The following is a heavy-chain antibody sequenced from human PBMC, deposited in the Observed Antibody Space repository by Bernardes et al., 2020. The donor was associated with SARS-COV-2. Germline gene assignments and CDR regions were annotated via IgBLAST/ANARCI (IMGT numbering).Heavy chain of an antibody. Sequence: GGSLRLSCAASGFIVSNNYMSWVRQAPGKGLEWVSVIYSGDNSYNADFVKGRFTISRDNSKNTLFLQMNSLRVEDTAVYYCVRDYPDPADWGQGTLVTVSS. CDR3: VRDYPDPAD. CDR1: GFIVSNNY. J-gene: IGHJ4*02. D-gene: IGHD6-13*01. CDR2: IYSGDNS. V-gene: IGHV3-66*01.